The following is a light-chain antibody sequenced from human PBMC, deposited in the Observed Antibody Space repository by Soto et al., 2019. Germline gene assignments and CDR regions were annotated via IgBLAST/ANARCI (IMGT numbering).Light chain of an antibody. CDR2: ENN. Sequence: QSVLTQPPSVSAAPGQKVTISCSGSSSNIGTYYVSWYQQLPGTAPKLLIYENNKRPSGIPDRFSGSKSGTSATLGITGLQTGDAADYYCGTWDSGMSAGVFGGGTQLTVL. J-gene: IGLJ7*01. CDR3: GTWDSGMSAGV. V-gene: IGLV1-51*02. CDR1: SSNIGTYY.